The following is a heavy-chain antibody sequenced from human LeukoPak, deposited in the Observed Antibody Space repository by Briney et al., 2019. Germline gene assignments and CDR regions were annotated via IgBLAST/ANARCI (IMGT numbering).Heavy chain of an antibody. CDR2: ISSSSGTI. CDR3: AGLGGTVTWDY. CDR1: GFTFSSYS. Sequence: GGSLRLSCAASGFTFSSYSMNWVRQAPGKGLEWVSYISSSSGTIYYADSVKGRFTISRDNAKNSLYLQMNSLRVEDTAVYYCAGLGGTVTWDYWGQGTLVTVSS. V-gene: IGHV3-48*04. D-gene: IGHD4-17*01. J-gene: IGHJ4*02.